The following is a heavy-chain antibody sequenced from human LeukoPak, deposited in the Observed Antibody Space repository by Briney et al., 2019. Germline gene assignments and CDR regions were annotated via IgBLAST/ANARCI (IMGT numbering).Heavy chain of an antibody. Sequence: ASVKVSCKASGGTFSSYAISWVRQAPGQGLEWMGGIIPIFTTANYAQKFQGRVTITADESTSTAYMELSSLRSEDTAVYYCARGGRTSWSTYYYYYGMDVWGQGTTVTVSS. CDR2: IIPIFTTA. D-gene: IGHD3-10*01. J-gene: IGHJ6*02. CDR3: ARGGRTSWSTYYYYYGMDV. V-gene: IGHV1-69*13. CDR1: GGTFSSYA.